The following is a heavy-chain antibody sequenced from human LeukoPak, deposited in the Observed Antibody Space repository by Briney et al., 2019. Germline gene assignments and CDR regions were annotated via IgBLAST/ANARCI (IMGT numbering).Heavy chain of an antibody. D-gene: IGHD3-22*01. CDR2: IYYSGST. CDR3: ARHSSGYYYTPKVGYYFDY. J-gene: IGHJ4*02. CDR1: GGSISGYY. V-gene: IGHV4-39*01. Sequence: SETLSLTCSVSGGSISGYYWSWIRQPPGKGLEWIGSIYYSGSTYYNPSLKSRVTISVGTSKNQFSLKLSSVTAADTAVYYCARHSSGYYYTPKVGYYFDYWGQGTLVTVSS.